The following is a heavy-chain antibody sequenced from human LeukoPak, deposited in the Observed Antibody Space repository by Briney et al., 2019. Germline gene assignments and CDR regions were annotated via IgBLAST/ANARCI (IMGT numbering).Heavy chain of an antibody. CDR2: IKQDGSEK. CDR3: AREVPQERGYYFDY. V-gene: IGHV3-7*01. D-gene: IGHD3-16*01. CDR1: GFTFSSYW. Sequence: GGSLRLSCAASGFTFSSYWMSWVRQAPGKGLEWVANIKQDGSEKYYVDSVKGRFTISRDNAKNSLYLQMNSLRAEDTAVYYCAREVPQERGYYFDYWGQGTLVTVSS. J-gene: IGHJ4*02.